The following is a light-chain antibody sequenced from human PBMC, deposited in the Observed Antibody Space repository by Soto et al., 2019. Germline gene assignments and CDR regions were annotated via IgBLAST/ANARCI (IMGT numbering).Light chain of an antibody. CDR3: QQYNNWPGT. CDR1: QSVSSN. Sequence: EIVMTQSPATVSVSPGERATLSCRASQSVSSNLAWYQQKPGQAPRLLIYGASTRATGIPARFSGSGSGTEFTLTISSLQSEDFAVYYCQQYNNWPGTFGQGTKVDTK. CDR2: GAS. J-gene: IGKJ1*01. V-gene: IGKV3-15*01.